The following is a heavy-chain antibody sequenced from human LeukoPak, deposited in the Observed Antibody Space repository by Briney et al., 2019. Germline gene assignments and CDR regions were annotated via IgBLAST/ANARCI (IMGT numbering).Heavy chain of an antibody. V-gene: IGHV4-34*01. CDR3: ARGPTTSGVGTFDQ. D-gene: IGHD3-3*01. Sequence: PSETLSLTCAVSGGSFSEYYGSWIRQPPGKGLEWIGEISQSGTTHYNPSLESRVTISVDKSENHLSLKVTSVTAADTAVYYCARGPTTSGVGTFDQWGQGILVTVSS. CDR1: GGSFSEYY. CDR2: ISQSGTT. J-gene: IGHJ4*02.